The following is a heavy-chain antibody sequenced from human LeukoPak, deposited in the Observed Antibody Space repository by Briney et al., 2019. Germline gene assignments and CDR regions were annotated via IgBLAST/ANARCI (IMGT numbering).Heavy chain of an antibody. V-gene: IGHV4-34*01. D-gene: IGHD6-13*01. CDR2: INHSGST. Sequence: SETLSLTCAVYGGSFSGYYWSWIRQPPGKGLEWIGEINHSGSTSYNPSLKSRVTISVDTSKNEFSLKLTSVNAADTAVYYCARDRPGGSSLDYWGQGTLVTVSS. CDR1: GGSFSGYY. J-gene: IGHJ4*02. CDR3: ARDRPGGSSLDY.